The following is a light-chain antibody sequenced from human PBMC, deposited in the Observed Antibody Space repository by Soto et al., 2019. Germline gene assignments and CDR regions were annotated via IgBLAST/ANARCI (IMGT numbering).Light chain of an antibody. V-gene: IGLV1-40*01. CDR1: SSNIGAGYD. J-gene: IGLJ3*02. CDR3: QSYDSSLSAVM. CDR2: GDN. Sequence: QSVLTQPPSVSGAPGQRVSISCTGSSSNIGAGYDVHWYQQLPGTAPKLLIYGDNNRPSGVPDLFSGSKSGTSASLAITGLQAEDEADYYCQSYDSSLSAVMFGGGTKLTVL.